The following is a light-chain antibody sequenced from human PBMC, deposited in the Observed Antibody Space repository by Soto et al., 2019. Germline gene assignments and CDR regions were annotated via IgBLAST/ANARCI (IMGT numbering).Light chain of an antibody. CDR1: SSNIGAGYD. CDR3: QSYDSSLSGAEV. Sequence: QSVLTQPPSVSGAPGQRVTISCTGSSSNIGAGYDVHWYQQLPGTAPKLLIYGNSNRPSGVPYRFSGSNSVTSASLAITGLQAEDEADYYCQSYDSSLSGAEVFGGGTKLTVL. V-gene: IGLV1-40*01. CDR2: GNS. J-gene: IGLJ2*01.